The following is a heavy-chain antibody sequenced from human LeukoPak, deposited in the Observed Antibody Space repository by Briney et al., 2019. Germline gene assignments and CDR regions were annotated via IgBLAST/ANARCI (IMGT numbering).Heavy chain of an antibody. CDR2: IYHSGST. V-gene: IGHV4-30-2*01. CDR3: ARGVDTEYYYYYMDV. CDR1: GGSISSGGYY. Sequence: SLTLSLTCTVSGGSISSGGYYWSWIRQPPGKGLEWIGYIYHSGSTYYNPSLKSRVTISVDRSKNQFSLKLSSVTAADTAVYYCARGVDTEYYYYYMDVWGKGTTVTVSS. J-gene: IGHJ6*03. D-gene: IGHD5-18*01.